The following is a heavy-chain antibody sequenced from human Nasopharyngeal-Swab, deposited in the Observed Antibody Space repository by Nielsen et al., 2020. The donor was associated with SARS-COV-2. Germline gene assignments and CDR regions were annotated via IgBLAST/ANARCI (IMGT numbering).Heavy chain of an antibody. J-gene: IGHJ2*01. Sequence: GESLKISCVASGFTFSSYAMSWVRQAPGKGLEWVSSISGSGDTTHYADSVEGRFTISRDTSKNTLYLQMNSLRAEDTAVYYCARDPLSSWQAIGNWYFDLWGRGTLVTVSS. D-gene: IGHD6-13*01. CDR3: ARDPLSSWQAIGNWYFDL. CDR1: GFTFSSYA. V-gene: IGHV3-23*01. CDR2: ISGSGDTT.